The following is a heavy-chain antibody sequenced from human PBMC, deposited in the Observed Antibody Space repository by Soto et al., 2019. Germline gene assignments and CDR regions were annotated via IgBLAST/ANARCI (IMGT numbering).Heavy chain of an antibody. V-gene: IGHV4-59*01. CDR2: IYYSGST. CDR1: GGSISSYY. J-gene: IGHJ4*02. CDR3: ARGSFYSGYDHYDY. D-gene: IGHD5-12*01. Sequence: PSETLSLTCTVSGGSISSYYWSWIRQPPGKGLEWIGYIYYSGSTNYNPSLKSQVTISVDTSKNQFSLKLSSVTAADTAVYYRARGSFYSGYDHYDYWGQGTLVTVSS.